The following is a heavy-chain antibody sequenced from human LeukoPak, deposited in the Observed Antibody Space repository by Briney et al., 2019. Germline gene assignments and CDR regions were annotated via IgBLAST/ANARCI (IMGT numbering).Heavy chain of an antibody. CDR3: AKVLDDYGDFGPINPSNY. CDR2: ISGSCGST. CDR1: GFTFSSYA. V-gene: IGHV3-23*01. J-gene: IGHJ4*02. D-gene: IGHD4-17*01. Sequence: GGSLRLSCAASGFTFSSYAMSWVRQPPAKGLELVSAISGSCGSTYYADSVTGRFTISRANSKNTPYLQMNSRRAEDTAVYYCAKVLDDYGDFGPINPSNYWGQGSLVTVSS.